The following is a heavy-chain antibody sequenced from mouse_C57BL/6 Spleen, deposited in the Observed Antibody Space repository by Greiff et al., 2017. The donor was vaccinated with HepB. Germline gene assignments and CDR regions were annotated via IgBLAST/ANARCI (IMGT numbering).Heavy chain of an antibody. D-gene: IGHD1-1*01. CDR1: GFTFNTYA. CDR2: IRSKSSNYST. Sequence: EVKLVESGGGLVQPKGSLKLSCAASGFTFNTYAMHWVRQAPGKGLEWVARIRSKSSNYSTYYADSVKDRFTTSRDDSQSMLYLQMNNLKTEDTAMYYCVRPTVVAGGWYFDVWGTGTTVTVSS. CDR3: VRPTVVAGGWYFDV. V-gene: IGHV10-3*01. J-gene: IGHJ1*03.